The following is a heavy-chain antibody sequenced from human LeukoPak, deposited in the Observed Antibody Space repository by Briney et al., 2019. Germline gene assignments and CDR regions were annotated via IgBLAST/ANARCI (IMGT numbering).Heavy chain of an antibody. CDR3: TRRAARWQFDL. Sequence: SGRSLRLSCAVSGFNFDDYAMHWVRQAPGRGLEWDSGINWKTGNGIYADSVKGRFTISRDNAKNSLYLQMSSLRAEDTALYYCTRRAARWQFDLWGRGTLLTVSS. CDR2: INWKTGNG. D-gene: IGHD5-24*01. J-gene: IGHJ2*01. CDR1: GFNFDDYA. V-gene: IGHV3-9*01.